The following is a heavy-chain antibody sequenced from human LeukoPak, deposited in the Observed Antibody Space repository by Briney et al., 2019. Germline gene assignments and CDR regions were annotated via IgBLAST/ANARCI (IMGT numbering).Heavy chain of an antibody. J-gene: IGHJ4*02. V-gene: IGHV1-46*01. CDR3: AKDQPLIYHDSSGYYPHFDY. CDR1: GYTFTSYY. D-gene: IGHD3-22*01. CDR2: INPSGGST. Sequence: ASVKVSCKASGYTFTSYYMHWVRQAPGQGLEWMGIINPSGGSTSYAQKFQGRVTMTRDTSTSTVYMELNSLRAEDTAVYYCAKDQPLIYHDSSGYYPHFDYWGQGTLVTVSS.